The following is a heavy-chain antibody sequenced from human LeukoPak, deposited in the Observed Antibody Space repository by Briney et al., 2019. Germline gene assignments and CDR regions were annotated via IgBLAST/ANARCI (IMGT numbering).Heavy chain of an antibody. CDR3: ARALKSYDSSGYNYGS. V-gene: IGHV3-48*01. CDR2: ISSSSSTI. CDR1: GFTFSSYS. J-gene: IGHJ4*02. Sequence: GGSLRLSCAASGFTFSSYSMNWVRQAPGKGLECVSYISSSSSTIYYADSVKGRFTISRDNAKNSLYLQMNSLRAEDTAVYYCARALKSYDSSGYNYGSWGQGTLVTVSS. D-gene: IGHD3-22*01.